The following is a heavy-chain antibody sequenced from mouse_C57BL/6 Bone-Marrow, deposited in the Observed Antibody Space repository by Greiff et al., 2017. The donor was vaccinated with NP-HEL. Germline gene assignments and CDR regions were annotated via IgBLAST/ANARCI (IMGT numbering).Heavy chain of an antibody. CDR2: INPSNGGT. CDR1: GYTFTSYW. CDR3: ERDEVVDYRFDY. V-gene: IGHV1-53*01. J-gene: IGHJ2*01. Sequence: QVQLQQPGTELVKPGASVKLSCKASGYTFTSYWMHWVKQRPGQGLEWIGNINPSNGGTNYNEKFKSKATLTVDKSSSTAYMQLSSLTSEDSAVYYVERDEVVDYRFDYWGQGTTLTVSS. D-gene: IGHD2-4*01.